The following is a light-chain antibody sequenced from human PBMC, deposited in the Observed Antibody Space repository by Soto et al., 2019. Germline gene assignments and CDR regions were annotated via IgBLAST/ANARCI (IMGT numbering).Light chain of an antibody. V-gene: IGKV3-20*01. CDR2: GAS. CDR3: QQYVSLPIT. J-gene: IGKJ5*01. Sequence: EIVMTQSPATLSVSPGERATLSCRASQSVGSHLAWYQQRPGQAPRLLIYGASSRATGIPDRFSGSGSGTDFTLTISRVEPEDFAVYYCQQYVSLPITFGQGTRLEIK. CDR1: QSVGSH.